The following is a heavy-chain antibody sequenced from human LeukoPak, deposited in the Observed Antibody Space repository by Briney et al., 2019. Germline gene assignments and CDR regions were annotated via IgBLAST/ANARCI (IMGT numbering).Heavy chain of an antibody. Sequence: GGSLRLSCAASGFTFSSYSMNWVRRAPGKGLEWVSSITSRTNYRYYADSVKGRFTISRDNAKNSLYLQMNSLRVEDTALYYCAKDIGRVDTASTYMDVWGKGTTVTISS. CDR1: GFTFSSYS. CDR3: AKDIGRVDTASTYMDV. D-gene: IGHD5-18*01. V-gene: IGHV3-21*04. CDR2: ITSRTNYR. J-gene: IGHJ6*03.